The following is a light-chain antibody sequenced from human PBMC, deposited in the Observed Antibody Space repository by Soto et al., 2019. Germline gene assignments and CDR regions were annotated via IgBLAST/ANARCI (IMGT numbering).Light chain of an antibody. Sequence: SYELTQPPSLSVSPGQTARITCSGDKLGDKYACWYQQKPGQSPVQVIYQDSKRPSGIPERFSGSNSGNTATLTISGTQAMDEADHAGQAWDSSNAVFGGGTQVTVL. J-gene: IGLJ2*01. CDR2: QDS. V-gene: IGLV3-1*01. CDR3: QAWDSSNAV. CDR1: KLGDKY.